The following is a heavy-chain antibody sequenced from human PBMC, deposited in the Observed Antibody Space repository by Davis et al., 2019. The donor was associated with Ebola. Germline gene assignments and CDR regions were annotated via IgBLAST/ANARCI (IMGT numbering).Heavy chain of an antibody. CDR3: AREHPELPAVWGY. D-gene: IGHD2-2*01. CDR2: IYYSGST. Sequence: PSETLSLTCAVYGGSFSGYYWSWIRQPPGKGLEWIGYIYYSGSTNYNPSLKSRVTISVDTSKNQFSLKLSSVTAADTAVYYCAREHPELPAVWGYWGQGTLVTVSS. V-gene: IGHV4-59*12. CDR1: GGSFSGYY. J-gene: IGHJ4*02.